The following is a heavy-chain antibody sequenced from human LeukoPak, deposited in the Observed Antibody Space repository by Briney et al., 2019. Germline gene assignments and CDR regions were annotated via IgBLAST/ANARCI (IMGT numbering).Heavy chain of an antibody. J-gene: IGHJ3*02. CDR1: GGSFSGYY. D-gene: IGHD5-18*01. CDR3: ASEGWDTALNDAFDI. CDR2: INHSGST. V-gene: IGHV4-34*01. Sequence: SETLSLTCAVYGGSFSGYYWSWIRQPPGRGLEWIGEINHSGSTNYNPSLKSRVTISVDTSKNQFSLKLSSVTAADTAVYYCASEGWDTALNDAFDIWGQGTMVTVSS.